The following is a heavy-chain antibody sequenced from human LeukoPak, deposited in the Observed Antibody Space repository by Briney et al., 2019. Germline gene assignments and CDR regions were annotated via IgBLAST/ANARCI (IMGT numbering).Heavy chain of an antibody. CDR3: AKSSVGQWLIYYFDY. Sequence: GGSLRLSCAASGFTFSSYEMNWVRQAPGKGLEWVSYISSSGGTIYYADSVKGRFTISRDNPKNSLYLQMNSLRAEDTAVYYCAKSSVGQWLIYYFDYWGQGTLVTVSS. CDR1: GFTFSSYE. CDR2: ISSSGGTI. J-gene: IGHJ4*02. D-gene: IGHD3-22*01. V-gene: IGHV3-48*03.